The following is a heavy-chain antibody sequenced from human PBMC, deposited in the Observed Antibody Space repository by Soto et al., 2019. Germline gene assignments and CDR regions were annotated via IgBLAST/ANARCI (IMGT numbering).Heavy chain of an antibody. CDR3: ARFEIVVVPAARAYYYYYMDV. J-gene: IGHJ6*03. Sequence: GGSLILSFASSGFTFRVFKLTWVCQAPGKGLEWVSYISSSSSTIYYADSVKGRFTISRDNAKNSLYLQMNSLRAEDTAVYYCARFEIVVVPAARAYYYYYMDVWGKGT. CDR1: GFTFRVFK. CDR2: ISSSSSTI. D-gene: IGHD2-2*01. V-gene: IGHV3-48*01.